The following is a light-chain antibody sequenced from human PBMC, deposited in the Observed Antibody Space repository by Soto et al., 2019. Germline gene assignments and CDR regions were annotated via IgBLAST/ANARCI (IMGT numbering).Light chain of an antibody. CDR3: QQRTNWRIT. J-gene: IGKJ5*01. V-gene: IGKV3-11*01. CDR1: QSVSSS. Sequence: EIVLTQSPATLSLSPGERATLSCRASQSVSSSLAWYQQKPGQSPRLLIYDTSNRATSIPARFSGSGSGTDFTLTISSLEPEDFAVYYCQQRTNWRITFGQGTRLDSK. CDR2: DTS.